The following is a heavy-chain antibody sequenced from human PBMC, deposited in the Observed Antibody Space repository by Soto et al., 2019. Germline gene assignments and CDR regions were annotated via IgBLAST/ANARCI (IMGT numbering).Heavy chain of an antibody. CDR1: GGTFSSYA. CDR2: IIPIFGTA. D-gene: IGHD1-26*01. CDR3: ARDRENYGKVGARPRAFDI. J-gene: IGHJ3*02. V-gene: IGHV1-69*13. Sequence: GASVKVSCKASGGTFSSYAISWVRQAPGQGLEWMGGIIPIFGTANYAQKFQGRVTITADESTSTAYMELSSLRSEDTAVYYCARDRENYGKVGARPRAFDIWGQGTMVTVSS.